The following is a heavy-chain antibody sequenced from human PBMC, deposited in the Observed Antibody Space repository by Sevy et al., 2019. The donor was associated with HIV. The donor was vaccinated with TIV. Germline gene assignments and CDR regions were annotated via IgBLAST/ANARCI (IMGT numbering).Heavy chain of an antibody. Sequence: SETLSLTCTVSGGSISSGDYYWSRIRQPPGKGLEWIGYIYYSGSTYYNPSLKSRGTISVDTSKNQFSLKLSSVTAADTAVYYCTRTSMGYYGMDVWGQGTTVTVSS. CDR2: IYYSGST. V-gene: IGHV4-30-4*01. CDR1: GGSISSGDYY. CDR3: TRTSMGYYGMDV. J-gene: IGHJ6*02. D-gene: IGHD2-2*01.